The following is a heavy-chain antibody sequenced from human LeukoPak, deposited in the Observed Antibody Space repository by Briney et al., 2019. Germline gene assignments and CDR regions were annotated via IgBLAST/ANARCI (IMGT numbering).Heavy chain of an antibody. CDR2: IYSSGTT. CDR3: ARFNSGCSEASCYVHY. J-gene: IGHJ4*02. D-gene: IGHD2-2*01. V-gene: IGHV4-59*11. Sequence: SETLSLTCTVSGGSMNDHYWTWIRQPPEKGLELIGHIYSSGTTADTPSLKSRVTMSIDTSRNQFSLNVFSVTAADSAVYYCARFNSGCSEASCYVHYWGQGILVIVSS. CDR1: GGSMNDHY.